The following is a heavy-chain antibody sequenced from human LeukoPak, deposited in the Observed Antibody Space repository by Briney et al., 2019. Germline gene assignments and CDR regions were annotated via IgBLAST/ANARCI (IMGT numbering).Heavy chain of an antibody. CDR3: ASVLSNYYYYYMDV. V-gene: IGHV3-7*01. CDR1: GFTFSSYW. Sequence: PGGSLRLSCAASGFTFSSYWMSWVRQAPGKGLEWVANINQDGSEKYYVDSVKGRFTISRDNAKNSLYLQMNSLRAEDTAVHYCASVLSNYYYYYMDVWGKGTTVTVSS. D-gene: IGHD5/OR15-5a*01. J-gene: IGHJ6*03. CDR2: INQDGSEK.